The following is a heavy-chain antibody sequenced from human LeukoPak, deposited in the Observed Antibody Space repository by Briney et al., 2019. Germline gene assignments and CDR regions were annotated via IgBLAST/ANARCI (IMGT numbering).Heavy chain of an antibody. CDR2: IYYTGST. CDR3: VKSGGYGLIDY. V-gene: IGHV4-39*01. Sequence: SETLSLTCTVSGGSISSSSYYWGWIRQPPGKGLEWIGNIYYTGSTYYNASLQSRVTISIDMSKNQFSLRLSSVTAADTAMYYCVKSGGYGLIDYWGQGTLVTVSS. D-gene: IGHD6-19*01. J-gene: IGHJ4*02. CDR1: GGSISSSSYY.